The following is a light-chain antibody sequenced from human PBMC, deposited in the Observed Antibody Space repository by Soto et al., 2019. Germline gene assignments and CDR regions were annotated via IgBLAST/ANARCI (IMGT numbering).Light chain of an antibody. Sequence: EIVMTQSPATLSVSPGERATLSCRASQTVGSYLAWFRQTPGQAPRLLIYDTSIRATGIPARFSGSGSGTDFTLTISSLEAEDFATYDGQQLNSYPLTFGQGTKVDIK. V-gene: IGKV3-11*01. CDR1: QTVGSY. CDR3: QQLNSYPLT. CDR2: DTS. J-gene: IGKJ1*01.